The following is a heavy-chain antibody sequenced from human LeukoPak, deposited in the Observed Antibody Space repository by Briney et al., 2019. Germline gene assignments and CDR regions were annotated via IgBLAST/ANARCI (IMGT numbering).Heavy chain of an antibody. CDR1: GVSISSDNW. V-gene: IGHV4/OR15-8*02. CDR2: THRSGDT. D-gene: IGHD3-10*01. J-gene: IGHJ4*02. Sequence: SQTLSLTCAVYGVSISSDNWWTWVRQPPGKGLEWIGETHRSGDTKYNPSLNGRVTISMDNSKNQLSLNLISVTAADTAIYFCATRHHSRTYMVPLDSWGQGTLVTVSS. CDR3: ATRHHSRTYMVPLDS.